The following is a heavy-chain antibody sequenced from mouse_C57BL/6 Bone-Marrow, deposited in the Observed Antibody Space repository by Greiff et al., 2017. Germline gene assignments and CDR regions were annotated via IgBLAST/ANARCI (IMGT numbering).Heavy chain of an antibody. CDR3: ARWLITAVGKFAY. CDR1: GYAFSRSW. CDR2: IYPGAGDT. J-gene: IGHJ3*01. V-gene: IGHV1-82*01. Sequence: VQLQQSGPELVKPGASVKISCKASGYAFSRSWMNWVKQRPGKGLEWIGRIYPGAGDTTYNGKFKGKATLTTDKSSSTAYMQLSSLTSEDSAVYFCARWLITAVGKFAYWGQGTRVTVSA. D-gene: IGHD1-1*01.